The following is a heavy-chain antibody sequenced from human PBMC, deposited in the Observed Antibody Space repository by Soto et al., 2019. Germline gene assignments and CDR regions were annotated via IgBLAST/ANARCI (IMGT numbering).Heavy chain of an antibody. CDR1: GPTFSTSG. J-gene: IGHJ4*02. Sequence: GGSLRLSCADSGPTFSTSGMNWVRQAPGKGLEWLSYISFSGNTIYYADSVRGRFTISRDNAKSSLYLQMNNLRADDTAVYYCATEADIGYWGQGTLVTVSS. CDR3: ATEADIGY. D-gene: IGHD2-15*01. CDR2: ISFSGNTI. V-gene: IGHV3-48*03.